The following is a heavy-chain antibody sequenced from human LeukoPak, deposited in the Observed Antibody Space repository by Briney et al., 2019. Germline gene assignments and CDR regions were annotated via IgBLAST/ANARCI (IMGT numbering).Heavy chain of an antibody. CDR1: GFSINHYY. Sequence: GGSLRLSCAASGFSINHYYMTWIRQTPGKGLDWVSVIYTGGSTNYGDSVRGRFTISRDNSKNTLYLQMNSLRADDTAIYYCARGQSYCGADCYSDWGQGTLVTVSS. J-gene: IGHJ4*02. CDR2: IYTGGST. V-gene: IGHV3-66*01. CDR3: ARGQSYCGADCYSD. D-gene: IGHD2-21*02.